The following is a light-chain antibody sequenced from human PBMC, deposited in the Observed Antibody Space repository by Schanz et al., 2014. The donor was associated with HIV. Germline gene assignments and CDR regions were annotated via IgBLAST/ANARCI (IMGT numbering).Light chain of an antibody. CDR2: EAS. V-gene: IGKV1-5*03. CDR3: QQYNDRSYT. CDR1: QSISSG. J-gene: IGKJ2*01. Sequence: DIQMTQSPSTLSASVGDRVSITCRSSQSISSGLAWYQQKPGKAPNLLIYEASTLETGVPSRFSGSGSGTEFTLAISSLQPEDFATYCQQYNDRSYTFGQGTKLEIK.